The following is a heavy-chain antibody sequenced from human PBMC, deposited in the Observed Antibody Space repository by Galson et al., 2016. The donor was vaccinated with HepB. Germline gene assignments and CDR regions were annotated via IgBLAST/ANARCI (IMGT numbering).Heavy chain of an antibody. D-gene: IGHD3-16*01. CDR2: IYYSGST. CDR3: ARNVRSPSPQPHDYIWGSHRPGPTYGVDV. Sequence: TLSLTCTVSGGSISSDSYYWTWIRQHPGKGLEWIGYIYYSGSTYSNPALESRVTISVDTSKNQFSLRLTSVTAADTAVYYCARNVRSPSPQPHDYIWGSHRPGPTYGVDVWGKGTTVTVSS. CDR1: GGSISSDSYY. V-gene: IGHV4-31*03. J-gene: IGHJ6*04.